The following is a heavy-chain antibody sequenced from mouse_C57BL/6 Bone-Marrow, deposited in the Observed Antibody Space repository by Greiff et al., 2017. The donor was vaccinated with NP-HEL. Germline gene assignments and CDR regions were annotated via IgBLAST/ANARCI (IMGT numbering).Heavy chain of an antibody. D-gene: IGHD4-1*01. CDR1: GYTFTSYW. CDR2: IDPSDSET. Sequence: VQLQQPGAELVRPGSSVKLSCKASGYTFTSYWMHWVKQRPIQGLEWIGNIDPSDSETHYNQKFKDKATLTVDKSSSTAYMQLSSLTSEDSAVYYCARGVGLWYFDVWGTGTTVTVSS. J-gene: IGHJ1*03. V-gene: IGHV1-52*01. CDR3: ARGVGLWYFDV.